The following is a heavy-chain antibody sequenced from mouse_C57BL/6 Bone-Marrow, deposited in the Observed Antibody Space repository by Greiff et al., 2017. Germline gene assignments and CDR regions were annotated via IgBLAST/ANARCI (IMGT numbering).Heavy chain of an antibody. V-gene: IGHV3-6*01. CDR2: ISYDGSN. Sequence: VQLQQSGPGLVKPSQSLSLTCSVTGYSITSGYYWNWIRQFPGNKLEWMGYISYDGSNNYNPSLKNRISITRDTSKNQFFLKLKSVTTEDTATYYCEGGFAYWGQGTLVTVSA. CDR3: EGGFAY. CDR1: GYSITSGYY. J-gene: IGHJ3*01.